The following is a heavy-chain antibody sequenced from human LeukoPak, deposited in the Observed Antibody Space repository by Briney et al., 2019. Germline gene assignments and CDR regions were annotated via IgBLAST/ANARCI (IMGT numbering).Heavy chain of an antibody. D-gene: IGHD5-24*01. J-gene: IGHJ4*02. Sequence: PSETLSLTCTVSGGSISNYYWSWIRQPPGKGLEWIGYIYYSGSTNYNPSLKSRVTISVDTSKNQFSLKLSSVTVADTAVYYSARHGKLDGYNYPFDYWGQGTQVTVSS. CDR2: IYYSGST. CDR3: ARHGKLDGYNYPFDY. CDR1: GGSISNYY. V-gene: IGHV4-59*08.